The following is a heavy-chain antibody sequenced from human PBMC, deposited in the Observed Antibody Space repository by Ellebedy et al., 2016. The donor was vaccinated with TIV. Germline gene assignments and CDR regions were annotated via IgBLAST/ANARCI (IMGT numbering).Heavy chain of an antibody. J-gene: IGHJ5*02. CDR2: ISGSGGTT. CDR1: GFTFSSFA. V-gene: IGHV3-23*01. Sequence: PGGSLRLSCAASGFTFSSFAMSWVRQAPGKGLEWVSGISGSGGTTHYADSVKGRFTISRDNSKNTLYVQMNSLRSEDTAVYYCASGGGCNNSTCYEDWFDPWGQGTLVTVSS. CDR3: ASGGGCNNSTCYEDWFDP. D-gene: IGHD2-2*01.